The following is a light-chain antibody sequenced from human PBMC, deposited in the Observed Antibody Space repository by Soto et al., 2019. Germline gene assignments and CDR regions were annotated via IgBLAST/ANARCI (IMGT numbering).Light chain of an antibody. J-gene: IGLJ1*01. CDR3: LSYFRSHPFS. CDR1: SSDVGGYDF. Sequence: QSVLTQPRSVSGSPGQSVTISCTGTSSDVGGYDFVSWYQQYPGKAPKFMIYDVSKRPSGVPDRFSGSKSGNTASLTISGLSAEDEADYYCLSYFRSHPFSFGSGT. CDR2: DVS. V-gene: IGLV2-11*01.